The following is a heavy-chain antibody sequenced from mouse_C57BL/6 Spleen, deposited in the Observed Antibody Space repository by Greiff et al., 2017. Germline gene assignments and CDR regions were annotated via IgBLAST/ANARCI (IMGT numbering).Heavy chain of an antibody. CDR1: GYTFTSYW. J-gene: IGHJ4*01. Sequence: VQLQESGAELVMPGASVKLSCKASGYTFTSYWMHWVKQRPGQGLEWIGEIDPSDSYTNYNQKFKGKSTLTVDKSSSTAYMQLSSLTSEDSAVYYCFVITTVRGYWGQGTSVTVSS. CDR2: IDPSDSYT. D-gene: IGHD1-1*01. V-gene: IGHV1-69*01. CDR3: FVITTVRGY.